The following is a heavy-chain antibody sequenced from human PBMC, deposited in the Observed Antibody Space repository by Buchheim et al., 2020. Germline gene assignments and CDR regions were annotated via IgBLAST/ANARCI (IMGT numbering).Heavy chain of an antibody. CDR2: ISAYNGNT. Sequence: QVQLVQSGAEVKKPGASVKVSCKASGYTFTSYGISWVRQAPGQGLEWMGWISAYNGNTNYAQKLQGRVTITTDTSTSTAYMELRSLRSDDTAVYYCAREVPDAIVVVPAAKNRNWFDPWGQGTL. J-gene: IGHJ5*02. CDR1: GYTFTSYG. V-gene: IGHV1-18*01. CDR3: AREVPDAIVVVPAAKNRNWFDP. D-gene: IGHD2-2*01.